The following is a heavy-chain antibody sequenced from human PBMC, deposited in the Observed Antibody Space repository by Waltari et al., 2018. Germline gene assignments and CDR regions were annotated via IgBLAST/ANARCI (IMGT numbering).Heavy chain of an antibody. CDR3: VRRHWEAGYYRDQ. D-gene: IGHD3-9*01. J-gene: IGHJ4*02. CDR1: CLPVNRCFF. CDR2: LYHSGDT. V-gene: IGHV4-38-2*01. Sequence: HVQLQESVPVLVNPSETLSLTVAVSCLPVNRCFFWGWIRQAPGVGLECMGSLYHSGDTYYNTSLESRVTISRDTSKNQFSLKVRSVTAADTALYYCVRRHWEAGYYRDQWGPGTLVTVSS.